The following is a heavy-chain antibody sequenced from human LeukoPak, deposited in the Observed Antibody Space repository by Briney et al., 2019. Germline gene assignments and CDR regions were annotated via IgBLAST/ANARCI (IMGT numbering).Heavy chain of an antibody. CDR1: GYTFTSYD. J-gene: IGHJ6*03. CDR3: ARGRDGYNYYYYYYMDV. Sequence: ASVKVSCKASGYTFTSYDINWVRQATGQGLELMGWMNPNSGNTGYAQKFQGRVTMTRNTSISTAYMELSSLRSEDTAVYYCARGRDGYNYYYYYYMDVWGKGTTVTVSS. V-gene: IGHV1-8*01. CDR2: MNPNSGNT. D-gene: IGHD5-24*01.